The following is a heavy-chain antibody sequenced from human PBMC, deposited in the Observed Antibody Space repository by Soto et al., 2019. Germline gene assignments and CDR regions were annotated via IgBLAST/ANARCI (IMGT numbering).Heavy chain of an antibody. CDR3: ARGRSSSWNYYGMDV. D-gene: IGHD6-13*01. J-gene: IGHJ6*02. CDR2: IYYSGST. V-gene: IGHV4-61*08. Sequence: SETLSLTCTVSGGSVSSGGYYWSWIRQPPGKGLEWIGYIYYSGSTNYNPSLKSRVTISVDTSKNQFSLKLSSVTAADTAVYYCARGRSSSWNYYGMDVWGQGTTVTVSS. CDR1: GGSVSSGGYY.